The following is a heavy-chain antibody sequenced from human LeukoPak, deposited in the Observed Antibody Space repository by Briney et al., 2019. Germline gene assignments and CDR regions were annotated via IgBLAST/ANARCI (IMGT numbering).Heavy chain of an antibody. Sequence: GRSLRLSCAASGFTFSSYAMHWVRQAPGKGLEWVAVISYDGSNKYYADSVKGRFTISRDNSKNTLYLQMNSLRAEDTAVYYCAAGYCSSTSCYEYYFDYWAREPWSPSPQ. D-gene: IGHD2-2*01. V-gene: IGHV3-30*04. CDR3: AAGYCSSTSCYEYYFDY. CDR2: ISYDGSNK. J-gene: IGHJ4*02. CDR1: GFTFSSYA.